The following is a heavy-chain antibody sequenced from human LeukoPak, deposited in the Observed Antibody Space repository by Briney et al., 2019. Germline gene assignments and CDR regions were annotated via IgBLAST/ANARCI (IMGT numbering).Heavy chain of an antibody. Sequence: SETLSLTCAVSSYSLSSGYYWGWIRQPPGKGLDWIGTINQSGVTYYNPSLKSRVTISIDTSKSQFSLKLTSVTAADTAVYYCARLISGDCCAPHFWGQGTLVTVSS. D-gene: IGHD2-21*02. CDR1: SYSLSSGYY. CDR2: INQSGVT. V-gene: IGHV4-38-2*01. CDR3: ARLISGDCCAPHF. J-gene: IGHJ4*02.